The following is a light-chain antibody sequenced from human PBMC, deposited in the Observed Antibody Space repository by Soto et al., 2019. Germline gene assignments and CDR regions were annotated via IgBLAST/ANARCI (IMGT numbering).Light chain of an antibody. Sequence: QAVVTQEASLTVSPGGTVTLTCGSTNGTVTYGHNHYWIQQKPGQAPKTLIYDTFQKHSWTPARFSGSLLGVKAALTLSGAQPEDEAEYHCLLSFKNGSTVLGGGNKLTVL. J-gene: IGLJ3*02. V-gene: IGLV7-46*01. CDR1: NGTVTYGHN. CDR3: LLSFKNGSTV. CDR2: DTF.